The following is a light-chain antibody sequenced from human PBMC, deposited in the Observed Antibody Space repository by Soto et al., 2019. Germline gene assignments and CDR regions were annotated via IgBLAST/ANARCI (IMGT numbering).Light chain of an antibody. Sequence: DIQMTQSPSTLSASVGDRVTITCRASQSISGWLAWYQQKPGKAPKLLIYKASSLESGVPSRFSGSGSGTEFTLTISSLQPDDFATHYCQQYNSYLFGQGTKVDIK. J-gene: IGKJ1*01. CDR2: KAS. CDR1: QSISGW. CDR3: QQYNSYL. V-gene: IGKV1-5*03.